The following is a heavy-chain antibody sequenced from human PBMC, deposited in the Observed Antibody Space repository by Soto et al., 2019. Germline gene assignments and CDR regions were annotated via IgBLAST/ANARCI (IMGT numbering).Heavy chain of an antibody. CDR2: IYYSGST. CDR3: ARDRYGSGSRALDY. J-gene: IGHJ4*02. D-gene: IGHD3-10*01. CDR1: GGSIISYY. V-gene: IGHV4-59*01. Sequence: SETLSLTCSVSGGSIISYYWSWIRQPPGKGLEWIGYIYYSGSTSYNPSLKSRVTISKDTSKNQFSLNLTSVTAADTAVYFCARDRYGSGSRALDYWGQGTLVTVSS.